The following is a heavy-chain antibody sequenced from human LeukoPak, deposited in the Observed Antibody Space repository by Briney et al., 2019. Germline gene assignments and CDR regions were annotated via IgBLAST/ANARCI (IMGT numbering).Heavy chain of an antibody. CDR1: GFTFSNAW. Sequence: GGSLRLSCAASGFTFSNAWMSWVRQAPGKGLEWVGRIKSKTDGETTDYATPVKGRFTISRDESKNTLYLQMNSLKTEDTAVYYCTTGGYYVSGIYWGQGTLVTVSS. CDR3: TTGGYYVSGIY. V-gene: IGHV3-15*01. CDR2: IKSKTDGETT. J-gene: IGHJ4*02. D-gene: IGHD3-10*01.